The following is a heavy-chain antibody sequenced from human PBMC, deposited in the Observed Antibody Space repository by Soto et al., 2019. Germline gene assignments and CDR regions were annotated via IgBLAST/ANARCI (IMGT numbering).Heavy chain of an antibody. CDR2: INHSGST. Sequence: SETLSLTCAVYGGSFSGYYWSWIRQPPGKGLEWIGEINHSGSTNYNPSLKSRVTISVDTSKNQFSLKLSSVTAADTAVYYCARERVKGGLQLHPDYWGQGTLVTVSS. V-gene: IGHV4-34*01. CDR1: GGSFSGYY. D-gene: IGHD5-12*01. CDR3: ARERVKGGLQLHPDY. J-gene: IGHJ4*02.